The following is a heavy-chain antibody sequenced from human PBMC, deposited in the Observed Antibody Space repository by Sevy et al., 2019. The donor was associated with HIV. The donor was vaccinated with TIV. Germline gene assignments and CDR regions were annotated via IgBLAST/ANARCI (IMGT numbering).Heavy chain of an antibody. D-gene: IGHD1-26*01. V-gene: IGHV3-30*18. CDR3: AKPGKFSGSYLDAFDI. J-gene: IGHJ3*02. CDR2: ISYDGGNK. Sequence: GGSLRLSCAASGFTFSKYGMHWVRQAPGKGLEWVAVISYDGGNKYYADSVKGRFTISKDNFKNTLYLQMNRLRAEDTAIYYCAKPGKFSGSYLDAFDIWGQGTMVTVSS. CDR1: GFTFSKYG.